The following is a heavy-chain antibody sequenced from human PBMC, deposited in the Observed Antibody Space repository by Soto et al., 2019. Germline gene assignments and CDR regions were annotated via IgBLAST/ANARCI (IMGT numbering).Heavy chain of an antibody. CDR2: ISSSGSEI. D-gene: IGHD3-16*01. J-gene: IGHJ4*02. V-gene: IGHV3-48*02. CDR1: GFTFSNFN. Sequence: EVQLLESGGALVQSGGSLRLSCAASGFTFSNFNMNWVRQAPGQGLEWVSYISSSGSEIYYADSVKGRFSISRDNADKSLYLQMNSLRDEDTAVYYCARDERRGSFAGWGPIFDYWGQGTLVTVSS. CDR3: ARDERRGSFAGWGPIFDY.